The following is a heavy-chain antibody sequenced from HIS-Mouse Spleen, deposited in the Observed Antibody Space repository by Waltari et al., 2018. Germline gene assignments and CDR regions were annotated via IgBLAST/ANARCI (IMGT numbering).Heavy chain of an antibody. V-gene: IGHV4-39*07. CDR1: GGSISSSSYY. CDR2: IYYSGST. D-gene: IGHD6-13*01. CDR3: AREIPYSSSWYDWYFDL. Sequence: QLQLQASGPGLVKPSGTLSPTCTVSGGSISSSSYYWGWIRQPPGKGLEWIGSIYYSGSTYYNPSLKSRVTISVDTSKNQFSLKLSSVTAADTAVYYCAREIPYSSSWYDWYFDLWGRGTLVTVSS. J-gene: IGHJ2*01.